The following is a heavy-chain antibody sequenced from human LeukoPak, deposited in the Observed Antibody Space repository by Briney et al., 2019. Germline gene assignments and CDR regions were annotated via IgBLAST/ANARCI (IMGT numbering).Heavy chain of an antibody. Sequence: PGGSLRLSCAASGFTLSSYDMHWVRQGPGKGLEWVSAIGTAGDTYYSGSVKGRFTISRENAKNSLYLQMNSLRAGDTAVYYCARGSSGLDYWGQGTLVTVSS. CDR1: GFTLSSYD. V-gene: IGHV3-13*04. J-gene: IGHJ4*02. CDR3: ARGSSGLDY. D-gene: IGHD3-10*01. CDR2: IGTAGDT.